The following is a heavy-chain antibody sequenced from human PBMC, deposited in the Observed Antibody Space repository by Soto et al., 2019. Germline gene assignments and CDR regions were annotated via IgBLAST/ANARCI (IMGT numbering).Heavy chain of an antibody. CDR3: ARSWNYYYYYGMDV. CDR2: ISSSSSYI. Sequence: VQLVESGGGLVKPGGSLRLSCAASGFTFSSYSMNWVRQAPGKGLEWVSSISSSSSYIYYADSVKGRFTISRDNAKNSLYLQMNSLRAEDTAVYSCARSWNYYYYYGMDVWGQGTTVTVSS. J-gene: IGHJ6*02. D-gene: IGHD3-3*01. CDR1: GFTFSSYS. V-gene: IGHV3-21*01.